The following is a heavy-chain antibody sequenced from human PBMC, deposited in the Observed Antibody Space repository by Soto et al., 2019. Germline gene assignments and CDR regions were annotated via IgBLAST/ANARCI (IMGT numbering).Heavy chain of an antibody. Sequence: QVQLVQSWAEVQRPGSSVKVSCKASGDTFNFYSINWVRQAPGLGLEWMGRVNPIVRMSNYAQKFQVRVTMTADKSTSTAYMELSSLRSEDTAIYYCASSYGSGYRAFDYWGQGALVTVS. CDR1: GDTFNFYS. CDR3: ASSYGSGYRAFDY. D-gene: IGHD3-10*01. CDR2: VNPIVRMS. V-gene: IGHV1-69*02. J-gene: IGHJ4*02.